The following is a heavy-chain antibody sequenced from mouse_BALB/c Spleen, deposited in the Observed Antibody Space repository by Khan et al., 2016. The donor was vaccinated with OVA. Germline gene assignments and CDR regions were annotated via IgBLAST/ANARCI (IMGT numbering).Heavy chain of an antibody. Sequence: VRLQQSGTVLARPGASVKMSCKASGYTFTSYWMHWVKQRPGQGLEWIGAIYPGNSDTSYNQKLKGKAKLTAVTSTSTAYMELSSLTNEDSAVYYCTRACSYYAMDYWGQGTSVTVSS. V-gene: IGHV1-5*01. CDR1: GYTFTSYW. CDR3: TRACSYYAMDY. J-gene: IGHJ4*01. CDR2: IYPGNSDT.